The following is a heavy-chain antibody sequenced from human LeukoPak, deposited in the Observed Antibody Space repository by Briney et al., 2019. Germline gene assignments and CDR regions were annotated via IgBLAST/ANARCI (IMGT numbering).Heavy chain of an antibody. J-gene: IGHJ6*02. CDR3: ARVGCSGGSCYQGYGYYYYGMDV. CDR1: GYTFTSYD. V-gene: IGHV1-8*01. CDR2: MNPNSGNT. D-gene: IGHD2-15*01. Sequence: GASVKVSCKASGYTFTSYDINWVRQATGQGLEWMGWMNPNSGNTGYAQKFQGRVTMTRNTSMSTAYMELSSLRSEDTAVYYCARVGCSGGSCYQGYGYYYYGMDVWGQGTTVTVSS.